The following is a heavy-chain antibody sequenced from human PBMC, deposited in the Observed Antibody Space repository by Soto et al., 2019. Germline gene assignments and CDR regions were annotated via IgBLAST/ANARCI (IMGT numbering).Heavy chain of an antibody. CDR1: GGSITSGRSS. CDR2: IYHSGST. J-gene: IGHJ6*02. CDR3: ARGSSSYYDYGMDV. D-gene: IGHD6-6*01. V-gene: IGHV4-30-2*01. Sequence: PSETLSLTCSVSGGSITSGRSSWNWIRQPPGQGLEWIAYIYHSGSTYYNPSLKSRVTMSVDTSKSQFSLRLTSVTAADTAVYFCARGSSSYYDYGMDVWGQGTTVTVSS.